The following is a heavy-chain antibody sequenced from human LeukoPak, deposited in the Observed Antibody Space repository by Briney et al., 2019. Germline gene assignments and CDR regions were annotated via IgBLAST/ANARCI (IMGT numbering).Heavy chain of an antibody. CDR1: GGTFSSYA. D-gene: IGHD3-10*01. Sequence: SVKVSCKASGGTFSSYAISWVRQAPGQGLEWMGGIIPIFGTANYALKFQGRVTITTGESTSTAYMELSSLRSEDTAVYYCARRGITMVRGVITGYDAFDIWGQGTMVTVSS. V-gene: IGHV1-69*05. J-gene: IGHJ3*02. CDR3: ARRGITMVRGVITGYDAFDI. CDR2: IIPIFGTA.